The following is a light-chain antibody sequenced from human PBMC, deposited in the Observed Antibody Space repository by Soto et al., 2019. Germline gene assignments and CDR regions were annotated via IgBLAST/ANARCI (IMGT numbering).Light chain of an antibody. CDR1: QSVSTF. Sequence: EIVFTQSPATLSLSPGERAALSYRASQSVSTFFAWYQHKPGQAPRLLIYDASNRATGIPARFSGSGSGTDFTLTISSLEPEDFAVYYCQQRSNCWTFGQGTKVEIK. V-gene: IGKV3-11*01. CDR2: DAS. J-gene: IGKJ1*01. CDR3: QQRSNCWT.